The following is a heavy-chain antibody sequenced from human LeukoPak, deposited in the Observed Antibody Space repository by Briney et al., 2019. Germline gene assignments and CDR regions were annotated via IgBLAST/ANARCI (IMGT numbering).Heavy chain of an antibody. J-gene: IGHJ3*02. V-gene: IGHV3-53*01. D-gene: IGHD1-26*01. CDR2: IYSGGST. CDR1: GFTVSSNY. CDR3: ARDGGGATPDAFDI. Sequence: GGSLRLSCAASGFTVSSNYMSWVRQAPGKGLEWVSVIYSGGSTYYADSVKGRFTISRDNSKNTLYLQMNSLRAEDTAVYYCARDGGGATPDAFDIWGQGTMVTVSS.